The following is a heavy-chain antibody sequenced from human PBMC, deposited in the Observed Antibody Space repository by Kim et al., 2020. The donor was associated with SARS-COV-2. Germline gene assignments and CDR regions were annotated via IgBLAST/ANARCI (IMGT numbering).Heavy chain of an antibody. J-gene: IGHJ4*02. CDR2: IYYSGST. D-gene: IGHD3-10*01. Sequence: SETLSLTCTVSGGSISSSSYYWGWIRQPPGKGLEWIGSIYYSGSTYYNPSLKSRVTISVDTSKNQFSLKLSSVTAADTAVYYCARMLGSWLILDGWFGETQPYFDYWGQGTLVTVSS. CDR3: ARMLGSWLILDGWFGETQPYFDY. V-gene: IGHV4-39*01. CDR1: GGSISSSSYY.